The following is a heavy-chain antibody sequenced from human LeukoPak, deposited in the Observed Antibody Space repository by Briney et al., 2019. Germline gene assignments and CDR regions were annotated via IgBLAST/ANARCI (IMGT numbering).Heavy chain of an antibody. V-gene: IGHV4-59*01. CDR1: GGSISGSY. CDR2: MYNSGST. Sequence: SETLSLTCTVSGGSISGSYWSWIRQPPGKGLEWIAYMYNSGSTNYNPSLKSRVTISIDTSKNQFSLKLSSLTAADTAIYSCARGIESSGDYAYWGQGILVTVSS. J-gene: IGHJ4*02. D-gene: IGHD4-17*01. CDR3: ARGIESSGDYAY.